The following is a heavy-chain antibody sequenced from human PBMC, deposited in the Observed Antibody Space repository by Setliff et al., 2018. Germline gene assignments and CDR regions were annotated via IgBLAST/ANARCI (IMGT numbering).Heavy chain of an antibody. CDR2: IWYDGSNK. V-gene: IGHV3-33*06. CDR1: GFTCSSYG. CDR3: AKQGMIAPLYYFDY. D-gene: IGHD2-15*01. Sequence: GGSLRLSCAASGFTCSSYGMHWVRQAPGKGLEWVAVIWYDGSNKYYADSVKGRFTISRDNSKNTLYLQMNSLRAEDTAVYYCAKQGMIAPLYYFDYWGQGTLVTVSS. J-gene: IGHJ4*02.